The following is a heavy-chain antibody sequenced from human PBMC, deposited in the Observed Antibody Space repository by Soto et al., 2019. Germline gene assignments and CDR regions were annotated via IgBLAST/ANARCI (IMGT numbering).Heavy chain of an antibody. J-gene: IGHJ3*02. CDR3: ARQAFPSLGGSSGYPMGAFDI. V-gene: IGHV1-46*03. Sequence: GASVKVSCKASGYTFTSYYMHWVRQAPGQGLEWMGIINPSGGSTSYAQKFQGRVTMTRDTSTSTVYMELSSLRSEDTAVYYCARQAFPSLGGSSGYPMGAFDIWGQGTMVTVSS. CDR2: INPSGGST. D-gene: IGHD3-22*01. CDR1: GYTFTSYY.